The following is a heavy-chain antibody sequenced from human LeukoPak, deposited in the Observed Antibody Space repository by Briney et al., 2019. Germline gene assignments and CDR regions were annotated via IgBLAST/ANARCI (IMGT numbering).Heavy chain of an antibody. V-gene: IGHV3-30*19. CDR1: GSIFSSYG. Sequence: GGSLRLSCVTSGSIFSSYGFHWVRQAPGKGLEWVAVISFDGSEKYYADSAKGRFSISTDYSRNTLYLEMNSLRADDTAVYYCVRSQLQYCTTTSCYVFDSWGQGTLVTVSS. D-gene: IGHD2-2*01. J-gene: IGHJ4*02. CDR3: VRSQLQYCTTTSCYVFDS. CDR2: ISFDGSEK.